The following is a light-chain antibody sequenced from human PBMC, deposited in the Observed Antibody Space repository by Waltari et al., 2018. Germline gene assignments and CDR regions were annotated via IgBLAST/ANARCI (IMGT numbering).Light chain of an antibody. CDR2: GAS. J-gene: IGKJ1*01. Sequence: ESVLTQSPGTLSLSPGERATLSCGASQSVSRTLTWYQQKPGQAPRLLIYGASSRATGIPDRFSGSGSGTDFSLTISRLEPEDFAVYYCQHYVRLPATFGQGTKVEIK. CDR1: QSVSRT. CDR3: QHYVRLPAT. V-gene: IGKV3-20*01.